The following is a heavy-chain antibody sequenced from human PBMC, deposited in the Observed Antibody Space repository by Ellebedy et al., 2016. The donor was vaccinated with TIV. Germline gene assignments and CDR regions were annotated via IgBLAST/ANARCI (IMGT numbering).Heavy chain of an antibody. J-gene: IGHJ4*02. Sequence: GESLKISXAASGFTFSDYYMTWIRQAPGKGLQWISYISSSGTTIYYADSVKGRFTISRDNAKNSLYLQMTSLRVEDTAMYFCTRALPQSHYNSGPRGYWGQGTLVTVSS. CDR3: TRALPQSHYNSGPRGY. D-gene: IGHD2/OR15-2a*01. V-gene: IGHV3-11*01. CDR2: ISSSGTTI. CDR1: GFTFSDYY.